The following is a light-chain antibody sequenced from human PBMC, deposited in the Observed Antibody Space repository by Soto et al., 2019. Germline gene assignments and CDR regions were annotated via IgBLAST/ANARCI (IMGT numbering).Light chain of an antibody. CDR1: LTVFTN. J-gene: IGKJ2*01. CDR2: VAS. CDR3: QQYNHLPPYT. V-gene: IGKV3-15*01. Sequence: EIVMTQSPATLSVSPGEGATLSCRASLTVFTNLAWYQQKPGQAPRLLIYVASTRATGTPARFSGSGSGTELTLNISSLQSEDFALYYCQQYNHLPPYTFGQGTKRPIK.